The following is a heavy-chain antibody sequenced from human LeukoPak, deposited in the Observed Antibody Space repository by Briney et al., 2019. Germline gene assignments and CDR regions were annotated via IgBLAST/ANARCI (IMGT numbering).Heavy chain of an antibody. CDR2: IWYDGSNK. CDR1: GFTFGSYG. CDR3: GRDQYYDAGYYFVY. J-gene: IGHJ4*02. Sequence: TGGSLRLSCAASGFTFGSYGMHWVRQAPGKGLEWVAVIWYDGSNKYYADSVKGRFTISRDNSKNTLYLQMNSLRAEDTAVYYCGRDQYYDAGYYFVYWGQGTLVTASS. V-gene: IGHV3-33*01. D-gene: IGHD3-22*01.